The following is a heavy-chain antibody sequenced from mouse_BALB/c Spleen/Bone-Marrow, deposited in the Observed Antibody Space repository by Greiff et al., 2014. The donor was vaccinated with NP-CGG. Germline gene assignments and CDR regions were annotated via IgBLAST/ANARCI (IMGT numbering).Heavy chain of an antibody. CDR1: GYTFTSYW. J-gene: IGHJ1*01. D-gene: IGHD2-2*01. V-gene: IGHV1-69*02. Sequence: VQLQESGAELVKPGASAELSCKASGYTFTSYWMHWVKQRPGQGLEWIGEIDPSDSYTNYNQKFKGKATLTVDKSSSTAYMQLSSLTSEDSAVYYCARGGNGYDGCWYFDVWGAGTTVTVSS. CDR3: ARGGNGYDGCWYFDV. CDR2: IDPSDSYT.